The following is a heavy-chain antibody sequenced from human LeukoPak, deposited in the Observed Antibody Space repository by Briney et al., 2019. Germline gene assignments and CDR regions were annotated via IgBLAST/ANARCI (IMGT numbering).Heavy chain of an antibody. D-gene: IGHD5-18*01. CDR3: ASAGYPQKRYYYYGMDV. CDR2: IIPIFGTA. V-gene: IGHV1-69*13. J-gene: IGHJ6*02. Sequence: SVTVSCTASGGTFSSYAISWARQAPGQGLEWMGGIIPIFGTANYAQKFQGRVTITADESTSTAYMELSSLRSEDTAVYYCASAGYPQKRYYYYGMDVWGQGTTVTVSS. CDR1: GGTFSSYA.